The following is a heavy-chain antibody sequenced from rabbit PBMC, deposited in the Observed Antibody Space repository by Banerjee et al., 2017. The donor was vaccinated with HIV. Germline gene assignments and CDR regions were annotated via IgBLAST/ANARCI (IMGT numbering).Heavy chain of an antibody. V-gene: IGHV1S40*01. D-gene: IGHD4-1*01. CDR3: ARDLAGVIGWNFNL. CDR1: GFSFSTTYY. CDR2: IYTGSSGST. Sequence: KPEGSLTLTCTASGFSFSTTYYMCWVRQAPGKGPEWIACIYTGSSGSTYYASWAKGRFTISKTSSTTVTLQMNSLTAADTATYFCARDLAGVIGWNFNLWGQGTLVTVS. J-gene: IGHJ4*01.